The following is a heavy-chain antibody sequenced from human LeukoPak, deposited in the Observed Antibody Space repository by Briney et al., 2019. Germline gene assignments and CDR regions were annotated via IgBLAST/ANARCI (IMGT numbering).Heavy chain of an antibody. V-gene: IGHV3-7*01. Sequence: GGSLRLSCAASGFTFSSFWMSWVRQAPGKGLEWVANIKQDGSEKYYVDPVKGRFTVSRDNAKNSLYLQMNSLRAEDTAVYYCARDPKMIYRIVGTTGYFDYWGQGTLVTVSS. J-gene: IGHJ4*02. D-gene: IGHD1-26*01. CDR1: GFTFSSFW. CDR3: ARDPKMIYRIVGTTGYFDY. CDR2: IKQDGSEK.